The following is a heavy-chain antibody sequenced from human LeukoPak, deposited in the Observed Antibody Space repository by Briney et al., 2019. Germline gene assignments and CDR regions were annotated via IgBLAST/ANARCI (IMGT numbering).Heavy chain of an antibody. D-gene: IGHD5-24*01. Sequence: GGSLRLSCAASGFTFSNYAMTWVRQAPGKGLEWVANIKQDGSKKSYVDSVKGRFTISRDNAKNSLYLQMNSLRAEDTAIYYCTRVGYIDEGIDYWGQGTLVTVSS. V-gene: IGHV3-7*04. CDR3: TRVGYIDEGIDY. CDR1: GFTFSNYA. J-gene: IGHJ4*02. CDR2: IKQDGSKK.